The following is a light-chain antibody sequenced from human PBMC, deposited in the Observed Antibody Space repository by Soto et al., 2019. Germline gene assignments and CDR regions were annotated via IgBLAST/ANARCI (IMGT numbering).Light chain of an antibody. V-gene: IGKV1-39*01. J-gene: IGKJ2*01. CDR2: AAS. CDR1: QSITGY. Sequence: DIQMTQSPSSLSASVGDRVTITCRASQSITGYLNWYQQKPGKAPKLLIYAASSLQSGVPSRFSVSGSGTDFTLTISSLQRGDFATYFCQQSLGIPYTFGQGTRLETK. CDR3: QQSLGIPYT.